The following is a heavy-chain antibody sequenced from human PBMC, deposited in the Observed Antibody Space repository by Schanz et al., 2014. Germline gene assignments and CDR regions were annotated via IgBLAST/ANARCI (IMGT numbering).Heavy chain of an antibody. J-gene: IGHJ6*02. CDR1: GYAFSDYG. V-gene: IGHV1-18*01. D-gene: IGHD3-10*01. Sequence: QVQLVQSWAEVKGPGASVKVSCKTSGYAFSDYGITWVRQAPGQGLQWMGWISPYTGNTNYAQTLQGRVTLTTDTSTSTAYMELRNLRSDDTAVYYCARAKRFGDMDVWGQGTTVTVSS. CDR3: ARAKRFGDMDV. CDR2: ISPYTGNT.